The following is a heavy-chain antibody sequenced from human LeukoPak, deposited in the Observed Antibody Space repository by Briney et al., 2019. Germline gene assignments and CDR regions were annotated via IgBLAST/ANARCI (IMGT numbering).Heavy chain of an antibody. CDR1: GGSISSSSYY. D-gene: IGHD2-15*01. CDR2: IYYSGST. Sequence: TSETLSLACTVSGGSISSSSYYWGWIRQPPGKGLEWIGSIYYSGSTYYNPSPKSRVTISVDTSKNQFSLKLSSVTAADTAVYYCARRGRYCSGGSCHNWFDPWGQGTLVTVSS. V-gene: IGHV4-39*01. CDR3: ARRGRYCSGGSCHNWFDP. J-gene: IGHJ5*02.